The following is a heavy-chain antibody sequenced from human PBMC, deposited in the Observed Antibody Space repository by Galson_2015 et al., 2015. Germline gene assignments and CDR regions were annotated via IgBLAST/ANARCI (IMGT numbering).Heavy chain of an antibody. CDR2: ISGSGGST. D-gene: IGHD5-18*01. V-gene: IGHV3-23*01. J-gene: IGHJ4*02. Sequence: SLRLSCAASGFTFSSYAMSWVRQAPGRGLEWVSAISGSGGSTYYADSVKGRFTISRDNSKNTLYLQMNSLRAEDTAVYYCAKDFVDTAMVFDYWGQGTLVTVSS. CDR1: GFTFSSYA. CDR3: AKDFVDTAMVFDY.